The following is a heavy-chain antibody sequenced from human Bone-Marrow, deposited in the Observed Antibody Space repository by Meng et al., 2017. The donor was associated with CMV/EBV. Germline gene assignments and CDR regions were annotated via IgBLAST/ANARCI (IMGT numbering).Heavy chain of an antibody. CDR3: ARAGTIPWSGFERNWFDP. CDR1: GGSISSSSYY. J-gene: IGHJ5*02. Sequence: SLTCTVSGGSISSSSYYWGWIRQPPGKGLEWIGYIYYSGSTYYNPSLKSRVTISVDTSKNQFSLKLSSVTAADTAVYYCARAGTIPWSGFERNWFDPWGQGTLVTVSS. D-gene: IGHD3-3*01. CDR2: IYYSGST. V-gene: IGHV4-31*03.